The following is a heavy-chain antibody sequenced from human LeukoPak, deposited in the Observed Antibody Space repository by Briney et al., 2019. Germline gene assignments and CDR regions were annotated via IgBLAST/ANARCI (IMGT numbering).Heavy chain of an antibody. V-gene: IGHV4-34*09. Sequence: SETLSLTCAVYGGSFSGYYWSWIRQPPGEGLEWIGEINHSGSTNYNPSLKSRVTISVDTSKNQFSLKLSSVTAADTAVYYCASLTSGYCSGGSCRSYWGQGTLVTVSS. D-gene: IGHD2-15*01. CDR1: GGSFSGYY. CDR2: INHSGST. J-gene: IGHJ4*02. CDR3: ASLTSGYCSGGSCRSY.